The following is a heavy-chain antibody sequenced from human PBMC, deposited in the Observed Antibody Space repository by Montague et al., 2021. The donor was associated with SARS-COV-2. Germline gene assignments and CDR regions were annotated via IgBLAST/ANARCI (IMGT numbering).Heavy chain of an antibody. CDR2: ITHRGST. CDR3: VRWISRLRGVDE. D-gene: IGHD3-10*01. J-gene: IGHJ4*02. V-gene: IGHV4-34*01. CDR1: GGSFSGYY. Sequence: SETLSLTCAVYGGSFSGYYWTWIRQAPGKGLEWIGEITHRGSTTYNPSLESRVTTSVDTSKKQFSLKLRSVTAADTAVYYCVRWISRLRGVDEWGQGTLVTVSS.